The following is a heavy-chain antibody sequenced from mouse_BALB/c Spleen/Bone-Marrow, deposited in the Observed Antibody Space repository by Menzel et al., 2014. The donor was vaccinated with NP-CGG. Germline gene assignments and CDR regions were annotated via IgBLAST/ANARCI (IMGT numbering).Heavy chain of an antibody. CDR1: GYTFTSYW. CDR3: GRSGGYDGFSY. V-gene: IGHV1-7*01. CDR2: INPSTGYT. D-gene: IGHD2-2*01. Sequence: VQRVESGAELAKPGASVKMSCKASGYTFTSYWMHRVKQRPGQGLEWIGYINPSTGYTEYNQKFKDKATLTADKSSSTAYMQLSSLTSEDAAVYYCGRSGGYDGFSYWGQGTTLTVSS. J-gene: IGHJ2*01.